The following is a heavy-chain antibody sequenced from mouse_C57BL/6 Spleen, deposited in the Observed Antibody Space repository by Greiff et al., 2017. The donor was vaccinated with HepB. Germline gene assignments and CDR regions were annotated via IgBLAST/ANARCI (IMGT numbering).Heavy chain of an antibody. J-gene: IGHJ3*01. CDR1: GFNIKDYY. V-gene: IGHV14-1*01. CDR2: IDPEDGDT. Sequence: VQLQQSGAELVRPGASVKLSCTASGFNIKDYYMHWVKQRPEQGLEWIGRIDPEDGDTEYAPKFQGKATMTADTSSNTAYLQLSSLTSGDTAVYYCTTPGGSSYRFAYWGQGTLVTVSA. CDR3: TTPGGSSYRFAY. D-gene: IGHD1-1*01.